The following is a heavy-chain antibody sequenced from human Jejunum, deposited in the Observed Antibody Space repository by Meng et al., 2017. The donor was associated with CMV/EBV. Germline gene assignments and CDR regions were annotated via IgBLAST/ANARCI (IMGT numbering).Heavy chain of an antibody. Sequence: TFSSYWMSWVRQAPGKGLEWVANIKQDGSEKYYVDTVKGRFTISRDNAKISLDLQMNSLRAEDTAVYYCARVRGGLSSSWYFFDYWGQGTLVTVSS. CDR1: TFSSYW. J-gene: IGHJ4*02. CDR3: ARVRGGLSSSWYFFDY. V-gene: IGHV3-7*01. CDR2: IKQDGSEK. D-gene: IGHD6-13*01.